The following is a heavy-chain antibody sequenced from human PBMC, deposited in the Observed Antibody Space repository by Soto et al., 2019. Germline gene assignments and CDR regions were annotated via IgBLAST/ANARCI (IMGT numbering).Heavy chain of an antibody. D-gene: IGHD3-22*01. CDR3: AREATYSSGRGMHV. V-gene: IGHV3-74*01. CDR2: INSEGSRR. CDR1: GFTFSSHW. J-gene: IGHJ4*02. Sequence: EVQLVESGGGSVQPGGSLRLHCAASGFTFSSHWMYWVRQAPGKGLFWVSRINSEGSRRRYADSVNGRFTVSRDNAKNTLYLQMKRLRAEDTAVYYGAREATYSSGRGMHVWGQGTLVTVSS.